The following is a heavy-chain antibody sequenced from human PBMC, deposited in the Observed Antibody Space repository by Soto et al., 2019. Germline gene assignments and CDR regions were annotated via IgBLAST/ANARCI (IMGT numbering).Heavy chain of an antibody. CDR3: ARNSGGNSGSYSYFQH. D-gene: IGHD1-26*01. V-gene: IGHV3-33*01. J-gene: IGHJ1*01. Sequence: GGSLRLSCAASGFTFSSYGMHWVRQAPGKGLEWVAVIWYDGSNKYYADSVKGRFTISRDNSKNTLYLQMNSLRAEDTAVYYCARNSGGNSGSYSYFQHWGQGTLVTVSS. CDR2: IWYDGSNK. CDR1: GFTFSSYG.